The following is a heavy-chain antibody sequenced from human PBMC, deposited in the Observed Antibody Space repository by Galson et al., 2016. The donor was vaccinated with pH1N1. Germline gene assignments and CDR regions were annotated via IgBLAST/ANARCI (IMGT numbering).Heavy chain of an antibody. Sequence: TLSLTCSVSGGSTKSSDYYWGWVRQPPGKGLEWIASIYYSGITHYKESLKSRLLISVDTSKNQFSLRLKAVTAADTAVYFCLRHPRFSSRRAVDFDYWGQGIQVIVSS. V-gene: IGHV4-39*01. CDR3: LRHPRFSSRRAVDFDY. J-gene: IGHJ4*02. CDR2: IYYSGIT. CDR1: GGSTKSSDYY.